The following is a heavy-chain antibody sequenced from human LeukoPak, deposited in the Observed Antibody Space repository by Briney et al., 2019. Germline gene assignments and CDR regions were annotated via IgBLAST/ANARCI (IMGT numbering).Heavy chain of an antibody. CDR1: GGSISSTTYY. CDR2: IYYDGRT. Sequence: PSETLSLTCNVSGGSISSTTYYWGWIRQPPGKGLEWIGSIYYDGRTYYNPSLQSRLTISVDTSKNQFSLRLISVTAADTAVYYCARRVYCTGGACRNWYSDLWGRGTLVTVSS. CDR3: ARRVYCTGGACRNWYSDL. V-gene: IGHV4-39*01. J-gene: IGHJ2*01. D-gene: IGHD2-8*02.